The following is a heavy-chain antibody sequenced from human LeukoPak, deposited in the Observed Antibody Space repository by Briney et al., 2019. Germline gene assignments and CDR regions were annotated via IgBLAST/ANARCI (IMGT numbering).Heavy chain of an antibody. J-gene: IGHJ4*02. CDR3: ARLHPQFNYDYVWGSYRPFDY. CDR1: GGSISSSSYY. CDR2: IYYSGST. V-gene: IGHV4-39*01. D-gene: IGHD3-16*02. Sequence: SETLSLTCTVSGGSISSSSYYWGWIRQPPGKGLEWIGSIYYSGSTYYNPSLKSRVTISVNTSNNQFSLKLSSVTAADTAVYYCARLHPQFNYDYVWGSYRPFDYWGQGTLVTVSS.